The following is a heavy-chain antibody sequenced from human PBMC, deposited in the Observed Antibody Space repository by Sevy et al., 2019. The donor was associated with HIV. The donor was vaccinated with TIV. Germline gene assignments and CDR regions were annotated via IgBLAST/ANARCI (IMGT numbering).Heavy chain of an antibody. CDR1: GFTFSSYW. Sequence: GGSLRLSCAASGFTFSSYWMSWVRQAPGKGLEWVANIKQDGSEKYYVDSVKGRFTISRDNAKNSLYLQMNSLRAEDTAVYYCARDLSYYEDYFDYWGQRTLVTVSS. CDR2: IKQDGSEK. CDR3: ARDLSYYEDYFDY. V-gene: IGHV3-7*01. D-gene: IGHD3-10*01. J-gene: IGHJ4*02.